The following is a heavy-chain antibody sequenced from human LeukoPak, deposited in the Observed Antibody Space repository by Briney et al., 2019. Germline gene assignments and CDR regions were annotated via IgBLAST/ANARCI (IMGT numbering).Heavy chain of an antibody. CDR2: INPNSGGT. J-gene: IGHJ6*03. D-gene: IGHD1-1*01. CDR1: GYTFTGYY. CDR3: ARSETGTTLCYYYMDV. Sequence: GASVKVSCKASGYTFTGYYMHWVRQAPGQGLEWVGWINPNSGGTNYAQKFQGRVTMTRDTSISTAYMEVSRLTSDDTAVYYCARSETGTTLCYYYMDVWGTGTTVTVSS. V-gene: IGHV1-2*02.